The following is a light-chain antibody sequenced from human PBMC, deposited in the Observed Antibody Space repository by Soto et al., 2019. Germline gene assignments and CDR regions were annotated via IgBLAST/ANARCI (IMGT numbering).Light chain of an antibody. CDR2: GAS. CDR3: HHYGSSPPVT. CDR1: QSVSSSY. J-gene: IGKJ5*01. V-gene: IGKV3-20*01. Sequence: EIVLTQSPGTLSLSPGERATLSCRASQSVSSSYLAWYQQKPGQAPRLLIYGASGRATGIPDRFSGSGSGTDFTLTISRLEPEDCAVYYCHHYGSSPPVTFGQGTRLEIK.